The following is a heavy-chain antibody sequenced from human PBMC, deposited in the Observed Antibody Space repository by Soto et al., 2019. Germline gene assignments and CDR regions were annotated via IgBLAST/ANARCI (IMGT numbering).Heavy chain of an antibody. CDR1: GYSFTSYW. CDR3: ARHNISEGGTDRRYVP. Sequence: GESLKISCKGSGYSFTSYWLSWVRQMPGKGLEWMGRIDPSDSYTNYSPSFQGHVTISADKSISTAYLQWSSLKTSDTAMYYCARHNISEGGTDRRYVPWGQRTLAT. D-gene: IGHD1-1*01. J-gene: IGHJ5*02. CDR2: IDPSDSYT. V-gene: IGHV5-10-1*01.